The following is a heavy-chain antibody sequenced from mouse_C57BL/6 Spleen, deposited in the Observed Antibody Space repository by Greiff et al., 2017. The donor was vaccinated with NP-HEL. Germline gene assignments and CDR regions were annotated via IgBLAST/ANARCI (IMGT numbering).Heavy chain of an antibody. CDR2: IDPSDSYT. J-gene: IGHJ4*01. CDR3: ARITTVVADAMDY. Sequence: QVQLKQPGAELVRPGTSVKLSCKASGYTFTSYWMHWVKQRPGQGLEWIGVIDPSDSYTNYNQKFKGKATLTVDTSSSTAYMQLSSLTSEDSAVYYCARITTVVADAMDYWGQGTSVTVSS. D-gene: IGHD1-1*01. V-gene: IGHV1-59*01. CDR1: GYTFTSYW.